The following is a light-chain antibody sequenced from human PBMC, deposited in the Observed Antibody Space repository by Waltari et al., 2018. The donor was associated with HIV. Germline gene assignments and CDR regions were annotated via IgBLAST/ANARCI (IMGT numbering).Light chain of an antibody. Sequence: QSVLTQPPSVSAAPGQKVTVSCSGSGSNIGNNYVSWYQQLPGTAPKLLSYETNKRPSGIPDRFAGSKSGTSATLGITGLQTGDEADYYCGTWDNSLGGYIFGSGTKVTV. CDR3: GTWDNSLGGYI. CDR1: GSNIGNNY. V-gene: IGLV1-51*02. CDR2: ETN. J-gene: IGLJ1*01.